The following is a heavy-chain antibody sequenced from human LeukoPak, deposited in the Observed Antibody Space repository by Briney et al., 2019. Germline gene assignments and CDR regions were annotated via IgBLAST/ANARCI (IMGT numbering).Heavy chain of an antibody. V-gene: IGHV4-30-2*01. J-gene: IGHJ5*02. CDR1: GGSISSGGYS. CDR3: AREVYGSGTRGNWFDP. CDR2: IYHSGST. D-gene: IGHD3-10*01. Sequence: SETLSLTCAVSGGSISSGGYSWSWIRQPPGKGLEWIGYIYHSGSTYYNPSLKSRVTISVDRSKNQFSLKLSSVTAADTAVYYCAREVYGSGTRGNWFDPWGQGTLVTVSS.